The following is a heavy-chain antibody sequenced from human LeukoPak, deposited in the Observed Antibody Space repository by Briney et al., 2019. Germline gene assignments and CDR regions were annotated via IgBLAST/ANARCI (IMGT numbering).Heavy chain of an antibody. Sequence: GGSLRLSCAASGFTFSSYAMHWVRQAPGKGLEWVAVISYDGSNKYYADSVKGRFTISRDNSKNTLYLQMNSLRAVDTAVYYCARDQGYSYGYDAWGQGTLVTVSS. CDR1: GFTFSSYA. V-gene: IGHV3-30-3*01. CDR3: ARDQGYSYGYDA. D-gene: IGHD5-18*01. CDR2: ISYDGSNK. J-gene: IGHJ5*02.